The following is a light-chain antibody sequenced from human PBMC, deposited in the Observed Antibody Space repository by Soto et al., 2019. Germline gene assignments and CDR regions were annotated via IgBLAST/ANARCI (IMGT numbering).Light chain of an antibody. J-gene: IGKJ4*01. CDR2: AAS. Sequence: TSLSASVGDRVTITCRASQDIGSWLAWFQQKPGRAPKLLIYAASSLQSGVPSRFSGSGSGADFTLTISSLQPEDFATYYCAHATSFLITFGGGTRV. V-gene: IGKV1-12*01. CDR1: QDIGSW. CDR3: AHATSFLIT.